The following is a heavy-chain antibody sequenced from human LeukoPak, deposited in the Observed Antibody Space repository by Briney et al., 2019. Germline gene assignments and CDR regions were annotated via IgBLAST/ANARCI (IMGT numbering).Heavy chain of an antibody. CDR2: INHSGST. D-gene: IGHD2-2*01. Sequence: SETLSLTCAVYGGSFSGYYWSWIRQPPGKGLEWIGEINHSGSTNYNPSLKSRVTISVDTSKNQFSLKLSSVTAADTAVYYCARGANRLYCSSTSSIPRRCGAFDIWGQGSMVTVSS. CDR1: GGSFSGYY. J-gene: IGHJ3*02. V-gene: IGHV4-34*01. CDR3: ARGANRLYCSSTSSIPRRCGAFDI.